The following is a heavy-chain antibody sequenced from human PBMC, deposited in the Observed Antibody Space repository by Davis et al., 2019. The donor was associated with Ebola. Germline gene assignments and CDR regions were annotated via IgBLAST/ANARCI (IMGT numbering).Heavy chain of an antibody. V-gene: IGHV1-3*01. D-gene: IGHD5-18*01. CDR3: ARTPDGSGYSYGNPTTFYYYYGMDV. Sequence: ASVKVSCKASGYTFTSYAMHWVRQAPGQRLEWMGWINAGNGNTKYSQKFQGRVTITRDTSASTAYMELSSLRSEDTAVYYCARTPDGSGYSYGNPTTFYYYYGMDVWGKGTTVTVSS. CDR2: INAGNGNT. J-gene: IGHJ6*04. CDR1: GYTFTSYA.